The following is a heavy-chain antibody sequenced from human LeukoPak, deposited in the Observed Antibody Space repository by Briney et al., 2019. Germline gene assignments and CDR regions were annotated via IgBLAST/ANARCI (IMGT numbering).Heavy chain of an antibody. CDR2: IRYDGSNK. J-gene: IGHJ4*02. CDR1: GFTFSSYG. V-gene: IGHV3-30*02. D-gene: IGHD2-15*01. CDR3: AKDHRWTQAAFDY. Sequence: GGSLRLSCAASGFTFSSYGMHWVRQAPGKGLEWVAFIRYDGSNKYYADSVKGRFTISRDNSKNTLYLQMNSLRAEDTAVYYCAKDHRWTQAAFDYWGQGTLVTVSS.